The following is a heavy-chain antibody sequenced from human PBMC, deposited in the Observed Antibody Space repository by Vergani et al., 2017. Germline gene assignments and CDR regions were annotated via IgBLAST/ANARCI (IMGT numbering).Heavy chain of an antibody. CDR1: GFTLSNYD. CDR3: AKHFCGWGIYD. J-gene: IGHJ4*02. V-gene: IGHV3-30*02. CDR2: IQFDGSNQ. D-gene: IGHD3-16*01. Sequence: QVQLVESGGGVVQRGGSLRLSCATSGFTLSNYDMQWIRQGPGKGLEFVAFIQFDGSNQYYADSVKGRFTLSRDFSKNTLYLQVNSLRTDDTATYYCAKHFCGWGIYDWCQGTKVIVSS.